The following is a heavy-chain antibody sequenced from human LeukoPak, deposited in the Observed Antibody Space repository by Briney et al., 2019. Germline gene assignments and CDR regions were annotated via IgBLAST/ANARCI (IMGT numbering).Heavy chain of an antibody. CDR1: GGFLSGYY. J-gene: IGHJ5*02. V-gene: IGHV4-34*01. CDR3: ARRNYGSSLYYWDWFDP. Sequence: SETLSLTCAVYGGFLSGYYWSWIRQPPGKGLEWIGQINHSGTTNYNPSLANRVTISIDTSKNQFSLKLSSVTAADTATYYCARRNYGSSLYYWDWFDPWGQGTLVTVSS. CDR2: INHSGTT. D-gene: IGHD6-13*01.